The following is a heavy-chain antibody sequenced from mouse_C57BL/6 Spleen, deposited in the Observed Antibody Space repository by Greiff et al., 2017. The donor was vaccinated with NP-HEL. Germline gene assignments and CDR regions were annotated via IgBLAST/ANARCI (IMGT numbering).Heavy chain of an antibody. D-gene: IGHD1-1*01. CDR1: GYTFTSYW. CDR3: ARSLDYYGSSNYAMDY. CDR2: IDPSDSYT. J-gene: IGHJ4*01. Sequence: QVQLQQPGAELVRPGTSVKLSCKASGYTFTSYWMHWVKQRPGQGLEWIGVIDPSDSYTNYNQKFKGKATLTVDTSSSTAYMQLSSLTSEDSAVYYCARSLDYYGSSNYAMDYWGQGTSVTVSS. V-gene: IGHV1-59*01.